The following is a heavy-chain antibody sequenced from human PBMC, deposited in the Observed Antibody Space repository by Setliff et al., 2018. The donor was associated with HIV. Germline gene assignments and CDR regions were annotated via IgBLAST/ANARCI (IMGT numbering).Heavy chain of an antibody. CDR1: GYSFTSYW. D-gene: IGHD3-16*01. Sequence: GESLKISCKGSGYSFTSYWIGWVRQMPGKGLEWMGIIYPGDSDTRYSPSFQGQVTISVDESISTASLQWSSLKASDTAFYYCARFYGSYDVGGFDIWGQGTKVTVSS. CDR3: ARFYGSYDVGGFDI. J-gene: IGHJ3*02. V-gene: IGHV5-51*01. CDR2: IYPGDSDT.